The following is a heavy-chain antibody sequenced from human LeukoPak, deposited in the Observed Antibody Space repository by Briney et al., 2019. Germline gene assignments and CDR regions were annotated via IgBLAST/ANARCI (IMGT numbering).Heavy chain of an antibody. Sequence: KSSQTLSLTCAISGDIVSSKSAAWNWIRQSPSGGLEWLGRTYYRSKWFNNYAESVKSRISITPDTSKNQFSLHLNSVTPEDTAVYFCARTTGNFDYWGQGTLVTVSS. CDR2: TYYRSKWFN. D-gene: IGHD1-1*01. CDR1: GDIVSSKSAA. J-gene: IGHJ4*02. CDR3: ARTTGNFDY. V-gene: IGHV6-1*01.